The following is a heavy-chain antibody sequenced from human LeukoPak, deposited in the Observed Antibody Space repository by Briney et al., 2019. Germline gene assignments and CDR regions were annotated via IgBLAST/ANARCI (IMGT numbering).Heavy chain of an antibody. CDR2: IYNSGST. D-gene: IGHD6-13*01. CDR1: GGSINSYY. J-gene: IGHJ4*02. Sequence: PSVTLSLTCTVSGGSINSYYWNWIRQPPGKGLEWIGYIYNSGSTNYNPSLKSRVTISVDTSKNQFSLKLSSVTAADTAVYYCARENSNSWYLDYWGQGTLVTVSS. V-gene: IGHV4-59*01. CDR3: ARENSNSWYLDY.